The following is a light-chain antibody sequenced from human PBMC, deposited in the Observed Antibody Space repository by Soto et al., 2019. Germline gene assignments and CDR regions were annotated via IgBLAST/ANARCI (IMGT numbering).Light chain of an antibody. Sequence: QSVLTQPPSVSAAPGQKVTISCSGSSSNIGGNSVSWYQQLPGTAPKLLIYDDNKRPSGIPDRFSGSKSGTSATLGITGFQTGDEADYYCGSWDSCLSAHVFGTGTKV. CDR3: GSWDSCLSAHV. CDR1: SSNIGGNS. V-gene: IGLV1-51*01. J-gene: IGLJ1*01. CDR2: DDN.